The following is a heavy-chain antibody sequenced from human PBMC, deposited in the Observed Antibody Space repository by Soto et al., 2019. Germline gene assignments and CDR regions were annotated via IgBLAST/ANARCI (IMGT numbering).Heavy chain of an antibody. Sequence: EVQLVDSGGGLVQPGGSLRLSCAASGFIFSNYVMSWVRQAPGKGLEWVSSISDSGGTSYYAYSVKGRFTISRDKSKNPLYLQSNTLRADDTTIDSCAKSPIALPTFHYWAQGTLVTFSS. V-gene: IGHV3-23*04. D-gene: IGHD3-22*01. CDR1: GFIFSNYV. CDR3: AKSPIALPTFHY. CDR2: ISDSGGTS. J-gene: IGHJ4*02.